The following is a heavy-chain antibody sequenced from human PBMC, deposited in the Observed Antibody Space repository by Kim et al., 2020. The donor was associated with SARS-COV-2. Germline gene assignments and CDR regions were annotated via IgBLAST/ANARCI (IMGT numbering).Heavy chain of an antibody. Sequence: ASVKVSCEASGYTFSSYGINWVRQAPGQGLEWMGWISTSNTNTDYAQNFQGRVTMTADTSTNTAYMELRSLKSDDTAVSHCARNGEAYGDFVSWGQGTLV. D-gene: IGHD4-17*01. CDR2: ISTSNTNT. J-gene: IGHJ5*02. CDR3: ARNGEAYGDFVS. CDR1: GYTFSSYG. V-gene: IGHV1-18*01.